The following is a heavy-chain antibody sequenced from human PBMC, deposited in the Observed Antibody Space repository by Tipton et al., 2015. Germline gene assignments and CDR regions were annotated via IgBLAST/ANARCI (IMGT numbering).Heavy chain of an antibody. CDR1: GFTFGTYV. Sequence: SLRLSCAPSGFTFGTYVMGWVRQAPGKGLEWVSSISASGSRTYYGDSVKGRFTISRDNSKKTLSLQMNSLRAEDTAVYYCARHDYGDYNFYFYGMDVWGQGTTVTVSS. D-gene: IGHD4-17*01. CDR3: ARHDYGDYNFYFYGMDV. CDR2: ISASGSRT. J-gene: IGHJ6*02. V-gene: IGHV3-23*01.